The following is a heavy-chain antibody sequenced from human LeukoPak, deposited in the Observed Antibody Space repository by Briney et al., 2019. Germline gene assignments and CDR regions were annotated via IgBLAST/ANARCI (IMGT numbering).Heavy chain of an antibody. V-gene: IGHV3-48*01. CDR1: GFTFSTYS. D-gene: IGHD2-15*01. J-gene: IGHJ5*01. CDR3: AKEMGFCSGGSCYRWFDS. CDR2: ISTSSITK. Sequence: PGGSLRLSCAASGFTFSTYSMSWVRQAPGKGPEWLSYISTSSITKYYADSVKGRFTISRDEAKNSLSLQMNSLRADDTAVYYCAKEMGFCSGGSCYRWFDSSGQGTLVTVSS.